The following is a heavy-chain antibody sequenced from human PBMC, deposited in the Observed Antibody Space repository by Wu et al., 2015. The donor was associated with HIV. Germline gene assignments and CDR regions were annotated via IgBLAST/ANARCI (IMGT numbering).Heavy chain of an antibody. J-gene: IGHJ4*02. CDR2: ISGYNGNT. V-gene: IGHV1-18*01. CDR1: GYTFPNYG. D-gene: IGHD4-17*01. Sequence: QSQLVQSGAELKRPGASVKVSCKASGYTFPNYGISWVRQAPGQGLEWMGWISGYNGNTNYAPKFQDRVTMTTDTSTSTAYMELTTLRADDTAVYYCARDGDYVPYEWGRYGDLDVWGQGTLVIVSP. CDR3: ARDGDYVPYEWGRYGDLDV.